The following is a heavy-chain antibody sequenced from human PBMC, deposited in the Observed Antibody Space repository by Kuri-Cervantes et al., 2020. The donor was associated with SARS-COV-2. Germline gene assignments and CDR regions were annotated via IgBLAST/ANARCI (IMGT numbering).Heavy chain of an antibody. CDR2: IWYDGSNK. J-gene: IGHJ2*01. CDR3: ARGRPRPSIGPYGSGSYYTWYFDL. Sequence: GGSLRLSCAASGFTFSSYGMHWVRQAPGKGLEWVAVIWYDGSNKYYADSVKGRFTISRDNSKNTLYLQMNSLRAEDTAVYYCARGRPRPSIGPYGSGSYYTWYFDLWGRGTLVTVSS. CDR1: GFTFSSYG. D-gene: IGHD3-10*01. V-gene: IGHV3-30*19.